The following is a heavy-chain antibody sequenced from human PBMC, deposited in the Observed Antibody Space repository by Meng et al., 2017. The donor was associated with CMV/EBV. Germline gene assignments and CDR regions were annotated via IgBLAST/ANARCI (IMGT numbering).Heavy chain of an antibody. D-gene: IGHD5-18*01. CDR1: GFSLSTSGLG. Sequence: QISLETVGPTLVTPTQTLTLACTFSGFSLSTSGLGVGCIRQPPGKTLELLARIYSDDDKPYSPCLKSRLTITKDTSKIQVVLTMTNMDPVDTATYYCAHRGSYGYHGYWGQGTLVTVSS. J-gene: IGHJ4*02. V-gene: IGHV2-5*02. CDR3: AHRGSYGYHGY. CDR2: IYSDDDK.